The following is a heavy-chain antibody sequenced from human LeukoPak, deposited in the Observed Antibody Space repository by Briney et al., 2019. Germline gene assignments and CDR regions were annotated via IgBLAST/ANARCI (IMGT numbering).Heavy chain of an antibody. D-gene: IGHD3-10*01. Sequence: PSETLSLTCTASGGSISSGSYYWSWIRQPAGKGLEWIGYIYYSGSTNYNPSLKSRVTISVDTSKNQFSLKLSSVTAADTAVYYCARQRHGVKGDSGFGESEVYYGMDVWGQGTTVTVSS. CDR2: IYYSGST. CDR3: ARQRHGVKGDSGFGESEVYYGMDV. CDR1: GGSISSGSYY. J-gene: IGHJ6*02. V-gene: IGHV4-61*10.